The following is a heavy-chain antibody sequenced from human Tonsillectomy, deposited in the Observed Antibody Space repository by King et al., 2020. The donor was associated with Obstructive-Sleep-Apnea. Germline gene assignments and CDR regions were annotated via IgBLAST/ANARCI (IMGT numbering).Heavy chain of an antibody. Sequence: VQLVESGGGLVQPGRSLRLSCAASGFTFDDYAMHWVRQAPGKGLEWVSGISWNSGSIGYADSVKGRFTISRDNAKNSLYLQMNSLRAEDTALYYCAKELWFGELSYYYGMDVWGQGTTVTVSS. CDR3: AKELWFGELSYYYGMDV. V-gene: IGHV3-9*01. D-gene: IGHD3-10*01. CDR2: ISWNSGSI. CDR1: GFTFDDYA. J-gene: IGHJ6*02.